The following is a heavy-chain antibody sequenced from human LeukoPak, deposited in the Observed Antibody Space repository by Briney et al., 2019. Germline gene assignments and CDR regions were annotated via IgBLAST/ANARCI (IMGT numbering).Heavy chain of an antibody. Sequence: GSLRLSCAASEFTFTSFAMSWIRQPPGKGLEWIGEINHSGSTNYNPSLKSRVTISVDTSKNQFSLKLSSVTAADTAVYYCARLGYTYYYDSSGSHDGGYWGQGTLVTVSS. CDR1: EFTFTSFA. V-gene: IGHV4-34*01. D-gene: IGHD3-22*01. CDR3: ARLGYTYYYDSSGSHDGGY. CDR2: INHSGST. J-gene: IGHJ4*02.